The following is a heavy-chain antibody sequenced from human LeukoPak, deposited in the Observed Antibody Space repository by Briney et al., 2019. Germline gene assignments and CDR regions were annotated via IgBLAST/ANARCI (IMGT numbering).Heavy chain of an antibody. CDR1: GYTFTGYY. CDR2: INPNSGGT. J-gene: IGHJ3*02. Sequence: GASVTVSCKASGYTFTGYYMHWVRQAPGQGLEWMGWINPNSGGTNYAQKFQGRVTMTRDTSISTAYMELSRLRSDDTAVYYCARSKTGLRHDAFDIWGQGTMVTVSS. V-gene: IGHV1-2*02. CDR3: ARSKTGLRHDAFDI. D-gene: IGHD1-1*01.